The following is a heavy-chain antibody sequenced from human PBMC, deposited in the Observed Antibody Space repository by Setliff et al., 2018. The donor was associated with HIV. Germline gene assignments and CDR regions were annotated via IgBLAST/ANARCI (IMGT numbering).Heavy chain of an antibody. CDR3: ARSGALATSTWSPFDY. CDR2: IYHGGRS. CDR1: DYSVSSGSF. J-gene: IGHJ4*01. V-gene: IGHV4-38-2*01. Sequence: SETLSLTCDVSDYSVSSGSFWGWIRQPPGKGLEWIGNIYHGGRSHYNPSLRSRVTMSVDTSKNQFSLKLSSVTAADTALYYCARSGALATSTWSPFDYWGHGNQVTVSS. D-gene: IGHD6-19*01.